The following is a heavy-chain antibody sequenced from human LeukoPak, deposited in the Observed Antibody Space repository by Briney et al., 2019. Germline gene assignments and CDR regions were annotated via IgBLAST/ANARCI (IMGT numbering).Heavy chain of an antibody. CDR3: ARVADTSGYYYQFDY. Sequence: SETLSLTCTVSGYSISRAYYWGWIRQPPGKGLEWIGYIYYSGSTNYNPSLKSRVTISVDTSKNQFSLKLNSVTAADTAVYYCARVADTSGYYYQFDYWGQGTLVTVSS. D-gene: IGHD3-22*01. CDR1: GYSISRAYY. J-gene: IGHJ4*02. V-gene: IGHV4-61*01. CDR2: IYYSGST.